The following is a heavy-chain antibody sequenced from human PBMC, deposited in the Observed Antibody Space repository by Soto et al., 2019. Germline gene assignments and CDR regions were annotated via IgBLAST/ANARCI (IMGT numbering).Heavy chain of an antibody. Sequence: QVQLQESGPGLVKPSETLSLTCTVSGGSISSYYWSWIRQPPGKGLEWIGYIYYSGSTNYNPSLKSRVTISVDTSKNQFSLKLSSVTAADTAVYYCARWPRRGLVPYYYYGMDVWGQGTTVTVSS. CDR2: IYYSGST. V-gene: IGHV4-59*01. CDR3: ARWPRRGLVPYYYYGMDV. D-gene: IGHD6-19*01. J-gene: IGHJ6*02. CDR1: GGSISSYY.